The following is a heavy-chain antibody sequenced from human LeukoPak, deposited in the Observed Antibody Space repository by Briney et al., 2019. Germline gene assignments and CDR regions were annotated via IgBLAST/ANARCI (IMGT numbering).Heavy chain of an antibody. CDR1: GYSISSGYF. J-gene: IGHJ6*03. CDR2: IHHSGST. CDR3: ARRGRGRVLWFGELNYYYYYMDV. Sequence: PSETLSLTCSVSGYSISSGYFWGWIRQPPGKGLEWIGNIHHSGSTYYNPSLKSRVTISVDMSKNQFSLKLSSVTAADTAVYYCARRGRGRVLWFGELNYYYYYMDVWGKGTTVTVSS. D-gene: IGHD3-10*01. V-gene: IGHV4-38-2*02.